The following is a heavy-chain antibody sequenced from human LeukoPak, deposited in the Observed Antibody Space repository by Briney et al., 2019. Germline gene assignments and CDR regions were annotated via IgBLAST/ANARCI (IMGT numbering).Heavy chain of an antibody. CDR1: GGSFSGYY. D-gene: IGHD3-22*01. Sequence: SETLSLTCAVYGGSFSGYYWSWIRQPPGKGLEWIGEINHSGSTNYNPSLKSRVTISLDTSKNQFSLKLSSVTAADTAVYYCARGDSSGYDFPHFDYWGQGTLVTVSS. J-gene: IGHJ4*02. V-gene: IGHV4-34*01. CDR2: INHSGST. CDR3: ARGDSSGYDFPHFDY.